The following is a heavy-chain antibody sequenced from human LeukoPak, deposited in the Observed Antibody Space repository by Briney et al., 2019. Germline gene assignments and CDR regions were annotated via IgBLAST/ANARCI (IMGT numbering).Heavy chain of an antibody. J-gene: IGHJ6*02. D-gene: IGHD1-26*01. CDR1: GFTFSTYA. CDR3: AKYRTSPPYGLDV. Sequence: GWSLRLSCAASGFTFSTYAMNWVRQAPGKGLEWVSGISGGAGSTWYADSVKGRFTISRDNSKNTLYLQMNRLRVEDTATYYCAKYRTSPPYGLDVWGQGTTVTVSS. CDR2: ISGGAGST. V-gene: IGHV3-23*01.